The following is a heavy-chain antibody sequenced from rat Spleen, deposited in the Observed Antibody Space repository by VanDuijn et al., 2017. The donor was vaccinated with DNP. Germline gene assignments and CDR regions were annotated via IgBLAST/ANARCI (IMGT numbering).Heavy chain of an antibody. Sequence: EVLLVESDGGLVQPGRSLKLSCAVSGFTFSDYYMAWVRQAPAKGLEWVATIIYDGSNIHYRDSVKGRFTISRDNAKSTLYLQMDSLRSEDTPTYFCTSNPHIRTAAPFDYWGQGVMVTVSS. CDR1: GFTFSDYY. D-gene: IGHD3-8*01. V-gene: IGHV5-17*01. CDR2: IIYDGSNI. CDR3: TSNPHIRTAAPFDY. J-gene: IGHJ2*01.